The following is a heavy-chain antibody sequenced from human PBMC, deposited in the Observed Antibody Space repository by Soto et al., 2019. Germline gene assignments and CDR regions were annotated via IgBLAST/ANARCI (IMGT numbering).Heavy chain of an antibody. D-gene: IGHD3-3*01. CDR1: VMTFTNAW. V-gene: IGHV3-15*05. CDR2: IKNKLDGGTT. Sequence: VGSLRLSCKSSVMTFTNAWMNCVRHSPGKWPEWVGRIKNKLDGGTTDYAAPVKGRFNISRDDSKNTLYLQMNSLRTEDTAVYYCTTGEFAFGSGYNNYFDPWGRGTLVTVSS. CDR3: TTGEFAFGSGYNNYFDP. J-gene: IGHJ5*02.